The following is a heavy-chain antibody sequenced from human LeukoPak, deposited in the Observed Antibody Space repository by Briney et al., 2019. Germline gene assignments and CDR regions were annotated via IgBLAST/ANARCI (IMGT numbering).Heavy chain of an antibody. V-gene: IGHV4-59*02. CDR2: VHHSENS. CDR3: ARGSTGQYDP. J-gene: IGHJ5*02. Sequence: SETLSLTCSVSGVSVNSHYWSWIRQSPGKGLEWIAYVHHSENSNSNPSLKSRVTTSVDTSRNHFSLKLTSETAADTAIYYCARGSTGQYDPWGQGILVTVSS. CDR1: GVSVNSHY. D-gene: IGHD1-14*01.